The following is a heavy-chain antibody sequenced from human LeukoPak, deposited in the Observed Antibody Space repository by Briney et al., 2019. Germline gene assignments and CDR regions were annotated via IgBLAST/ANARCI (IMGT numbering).Heavy chain of an antibody. Sequence: GGSLRLSCAASGFTFSDYYMSWIRQAPGKELEWISYISSSGTTTYYADSVKGRFTISSDNAKNLLYLQMNSLRAEDTAVYYCARDRSSSNSLDYWGQGTLVTVSS. V-gene: IGHV3-11*01. CDR1: GFTFSDYY. CDR3: ARDRSSSNSLDY. CDR2: ISSSGTTT. D-gene: IGHD6-6*01. J-gene: IGHJ4*02.